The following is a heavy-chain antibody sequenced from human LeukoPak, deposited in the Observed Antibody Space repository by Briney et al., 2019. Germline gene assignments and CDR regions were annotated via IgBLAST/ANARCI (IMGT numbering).Heavy chain of an antibody. J-gene: IGHJ5*02. CDR2: IFHTGAT. D-gene: IGHD7-27*01. V-gene: IGHV4-38-2*02. Sequence: SETLSLTCTVSAYSINSDYSWGWIRQPPGKGLEWIGNIFHTGATYYNPSLKSRVTISVDTSKSQFSLRLSSVTATDTAVYYCARHLGTRGDWFDPWGQGTLVTVSS. CDR3: ARHLGTRGDWFDP. CDR1: AYSINSDYS.